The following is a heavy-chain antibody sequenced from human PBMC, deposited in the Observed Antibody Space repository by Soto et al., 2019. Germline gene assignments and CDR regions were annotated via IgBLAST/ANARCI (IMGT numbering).Heavy chain of an antibody. CDR1: GGSISSGGYY. V-gene: IGHV4-31*03. D-gene: IGHD3-10*01. Sequence: NPSETLSLTCTVSGGSISSGGYYWSWIRQHPGKGLEWIGYIYYSGSTYYNPSLKSRVTISVDTSKNQFSLKLSSVTAADTAVYYCARDSAYRVGDAFDIWGQGTMVTVSS. J-gene: IGHJ3*02. CDR3: ARDSAYRVGDAFDI. CDR2: IYYSGST.